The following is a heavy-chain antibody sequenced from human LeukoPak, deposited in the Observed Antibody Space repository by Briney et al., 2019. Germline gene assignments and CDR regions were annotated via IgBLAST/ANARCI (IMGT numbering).Heavy chain of an antibody. CDR1: GGSISSGDYY. CDR2: IYYSGST. J-gene: IGHJ4*02. Sequence: SQTLSLTCTVSGGSISSGDYYWSWIRQPPGKGLEWTGYIYYSGSTYYNPSLKSRVTISVDTSKNQFSLKLSSVTAADTAVYYCARRYGSGSSLDYWGQGTLVTVSS. V-gene: IGHV4-30-4*01. CDR3: ARRYGSGSSLDY. D-gene: IGHD3-10*01.